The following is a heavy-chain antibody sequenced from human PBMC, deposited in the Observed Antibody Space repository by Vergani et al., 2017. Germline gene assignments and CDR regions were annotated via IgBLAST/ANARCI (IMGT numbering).Heavy chain of an antibody. CDR1: GYTFTSYG. CDR2: ISAYNGNT. J-gene: IGHJ4*02. D-gene: IGHD7-27*01. Sequence: QVQLVQSGAEVKKPGASVKVSCKASGYTFTSYGISWVRQAPGQGLEWMGWISAYNGNTNYAQKLQGRVTITADKSTSTAYMELSSLRSEDTAVYYCARAPLTGANFDYWGQGTLVTVSS. V-gene: IGHV1-18*01. CDR3: ARAPLTGANFDY.